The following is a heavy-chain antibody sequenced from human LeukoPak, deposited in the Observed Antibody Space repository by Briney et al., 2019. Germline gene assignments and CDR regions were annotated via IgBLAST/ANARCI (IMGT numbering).Heavy chain of an antibody. V-gene: IGHV3-23*01. CDR3: ATVSPWGY. J-gene: IGHJ4*02. CDR2: SSGSGNST. D-gene: IGHD3-16*01. CDR1: GFTFTNYA. Sequence: GGSLRLSCVASGFTFTNYAMSWVRQAPGKGLEWVSGSSGSGNSTYYADSVKGRFTISRDNSKNTLYLQMNSLRAEDTAVYYCATVSPWGYWGQGTLVTVSS.